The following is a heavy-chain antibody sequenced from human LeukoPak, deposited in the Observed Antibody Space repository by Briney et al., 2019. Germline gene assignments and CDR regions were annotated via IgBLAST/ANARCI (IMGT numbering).Heavy chain of an antibody. Sequence: GGSLRLSCAASGFTFSSYSMNWVRQTPGKGLEWVAFIRFDGTSEFYADSVKARFTISRDNSQNTVSLQLNNLRIEDTALYYCAKTSLSDPSGHYYYMDVWGKGTTVTVSS. CDR1: GFTFSSYS. J-gene: IGHJ6*03. D-gene: IGHD3-3*01. CDR2: IRFDGTSE. V-gene: IGHV3-30*02. CDR3: AKTSLSDPSGHYYYMDV.